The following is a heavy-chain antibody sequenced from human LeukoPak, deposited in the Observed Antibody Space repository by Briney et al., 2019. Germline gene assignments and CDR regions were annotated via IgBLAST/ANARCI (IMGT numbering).Heavy chain of an antibody. CDR1: GFTLNSYW. V-gene: IGHV3-7*05. J-gene: IGHJ4*02. CDR2: INQDGSEK. CDR3: TTFYTRLTDY. D-gene: IGHD2/OR15-2a*01. Sequence: GGSLRLSCAASGFTLNSYWISWVRQAPGRGLEWLANINQDGSEKNYVDSVKGRFTISRDNAKNSLYLQMNSLRAEDTAVYYCTTFYTRLTDYWGQGTLVTVSS.